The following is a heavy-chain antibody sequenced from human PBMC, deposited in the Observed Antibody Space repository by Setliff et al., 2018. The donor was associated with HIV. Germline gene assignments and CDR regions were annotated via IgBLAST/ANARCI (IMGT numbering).Heavy chain of an antibody. D-gene: IGHD6-19*01. V-gene: IGHV4-39*01. CDR2: VYHSGGT. Sequence: SETLSLTCTVSGGSISSFSYYWAWIRQSPGKGLEWIGNVYHSGGTDYNPSLRSRVNISVDTSTNQFSLSLASVTAADTAVYYCTRRFEKWLAFDYWGQGTLVTVSS. CDR1: GGSISSFSYY. CDR3: TRRFEKWLAFDY. J-gene: IGHJ4*02.